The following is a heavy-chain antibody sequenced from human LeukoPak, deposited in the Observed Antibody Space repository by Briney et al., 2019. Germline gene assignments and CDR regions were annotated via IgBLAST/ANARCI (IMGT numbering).Heavy chain of an antibody. CDR3: AEDRRTYYYDSSGKNSEIDY. Sequence: GGSLRLSCAASGFTFSSYGIHWVRQAPGKGLEWVTFIQYDGSNKFYADSVKGRFTISRDNSKNTLYLQMNSLRAEDTAVYYCAEDRRTYYYDSSGKNSEIDYWGQGTLVTVSS. CDR1: GFTFSSYG. CDR2: IQYDGSNK. J-gene: IGHJ4*02. D-gene: IGHD3-22*01. V-gene: IGHV3-30*02.